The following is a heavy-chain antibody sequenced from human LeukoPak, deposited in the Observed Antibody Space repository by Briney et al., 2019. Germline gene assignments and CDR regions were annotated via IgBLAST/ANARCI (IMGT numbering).Heavy chain of an antibody. Sequence: GGSLRLSCAASGFTFSHHWMHWVRQAPGKGLVWVSRMSTDGSSATYADSVKGRFTISRDNSKNTLYLQMNSLRADDTAVYYCANLGMVYNILTSFRRPQTDDYWGQGTLVTVSS. D-gene: IGHD3-9*01. CDR2: MSTDGSSA. V-gene: IGHV3-74*01. CDR1: GFTFSHHW. CDR3: ANLGMVYNILTSFRRPQTDDY. J-gene: IGHJ4*02.